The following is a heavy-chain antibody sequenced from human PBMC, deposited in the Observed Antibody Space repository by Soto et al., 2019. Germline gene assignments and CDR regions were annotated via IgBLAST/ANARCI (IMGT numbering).Heavy chain of an antibody. Sequence: SETLSLTCTVSGGSFTNFHWSWIRQPPGKGLEWIGYIYYSGSTNYNPSLKSRVTMSIDTSKNQFSLKLISVTAADTAAYYCAAYDSEGYFDYWGQGALVTVSS. V-gene: IGHV4-59*13. J-gene: IGHJ4*02. CDR3: AAYDSEGYFDY. CDR1: GGSFTNFH. CDR2: IYYSGST. D-gene: IGHD3-9*01.